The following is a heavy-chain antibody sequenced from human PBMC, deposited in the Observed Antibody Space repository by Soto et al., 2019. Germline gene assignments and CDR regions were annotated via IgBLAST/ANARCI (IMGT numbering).Heavy chain of an antibody. CDR3: ARVKYNPPSFYLDDKDV. J-gene: IGHJ6*01. D-gene: IGHD1-1*01. CDR2: MNPNSGNT. CDR1: GYTFTSYD. Sequence: ASVKVSCKASGYTFTSYDINWVRQATGQGLEWMGWMNPNSGNTGYAQKFQGRVTMTRNTSISTAYMELSSLRSEDTAVYYCARVKYNPPSFYLDDKDVRGQETTVTVSS. V-gene: IGHV1-8*01.